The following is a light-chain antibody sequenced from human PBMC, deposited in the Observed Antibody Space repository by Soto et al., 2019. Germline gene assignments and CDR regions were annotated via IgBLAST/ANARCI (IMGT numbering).Light chain of an antibody. CDR2: AAS. Sequence: DIQMTQSPTSLSASVGDRVTITCRASQGIRNYVAWYQQIPGKAPKLLIYAASTLQSGVTSRFSGSGSGTDFTLTINGLQPEDVATYSCQNYSSVPVFGPGTKVEIK. CDR3: QNYSSVPV. CDR1: QGIRNY. V-gene: IGKV1-27*01. J-gene: IGKJ3*01.